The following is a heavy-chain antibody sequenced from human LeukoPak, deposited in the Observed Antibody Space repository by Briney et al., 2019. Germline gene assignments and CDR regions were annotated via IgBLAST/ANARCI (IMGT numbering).Heavy chain of an antibody. Sequence: SETLSLTCTVSGGSISSGGYYWSWIRQHPGKGLEWIGYIYYSGSTYYNPSLKSRVTISVDTSKNQFSLKLSSVTAADTAVYYRARGVDGYYYYGMDVWGQGTTVTVSS. CDR3: ARGVDGYYYYGMDV. V-gene: IGHV4-31*03. CDR2: IYYSGST. CDR1: GGSISSGGYY. J-gene: IGHJ6*02. D-gene: IGHD5-24*01.